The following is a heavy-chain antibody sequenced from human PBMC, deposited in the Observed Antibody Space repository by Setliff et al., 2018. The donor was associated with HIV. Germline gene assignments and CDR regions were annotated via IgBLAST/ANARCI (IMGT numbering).Heavy chain of an antibody. CDR1: GGSVTSGNFY. J-gene: IGHJ5*02. CDR3: ARHPPNLDWLDP. Sequence: SETLSLTCTVSGGSVTSGNFYWSWIRQPAGKGLEWIGRIHTSGSTNYNPSLKSRVTISLDTSKNQFSLKLSSVTAADTAVYYCARHPPNLDWLDPWGQGTLVTVSS. V-gene: IGHV4-61*02. CDR2: IHTSGST.